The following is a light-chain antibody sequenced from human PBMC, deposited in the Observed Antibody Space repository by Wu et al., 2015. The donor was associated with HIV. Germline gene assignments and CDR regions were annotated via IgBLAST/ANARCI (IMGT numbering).Light chain of an antibody. CDR3: QHLNKFPIT. Sequence: PSSLSASIGDKVTISXRASQDISSYLAWYQXNRGKAPKLLIYTATTLQGGVSSRFSGAGSGTDFALTITNLQPEDFATYYCQHLNKFPITFGGGTKLEIK. J-gene: IGKJ4*01. V-gene: IGKV1-9*01. CDR2: TAT. CDR1: QDISSY.